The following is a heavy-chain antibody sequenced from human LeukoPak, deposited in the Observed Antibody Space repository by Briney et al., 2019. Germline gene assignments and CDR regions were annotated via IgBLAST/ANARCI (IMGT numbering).Heavy chain of an antibody. CDR1: GGTFSSYA. CDR3: ARGVGIWSGYYQGHYYYYMDV. V-gene: IGHV1-18*01. CDR2: IRVYNGNT. D-gene: IGHD3-3*01. J-gene: IGHJ6*03. Sequence: ASVKVSCKASGGTFSSYAISWVRQAPGQGLEWMGWIRVYNGNTNYAQELQGRVTMTTDTSTSTAYMELRSLRSDDTAIYYCARGVGIWSGYYQGHYYYYMDVWGKGTTVTVSS.